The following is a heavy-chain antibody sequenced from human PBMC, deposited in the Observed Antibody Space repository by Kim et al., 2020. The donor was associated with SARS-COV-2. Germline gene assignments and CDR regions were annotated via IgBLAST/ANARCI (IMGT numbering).Heavy chain of an antibody. CDR2: FSANGAVT. CDR3: ATNWHLDY. D-gene: IGHD1-1*01. Sequence: GGSLRLSCAGSGFTFSNYAMSWARQAPGEGLEWVSTFSANGAVTKYADSVKGRFTISRDNSKNTLFLQMDSLRVEDTAVFYCATNWHLDYWGQGTLVTVSS. J-gene: IGHJ4*02. V-gene: IGHV3-23*01. CDR1: GFTFSNYA.